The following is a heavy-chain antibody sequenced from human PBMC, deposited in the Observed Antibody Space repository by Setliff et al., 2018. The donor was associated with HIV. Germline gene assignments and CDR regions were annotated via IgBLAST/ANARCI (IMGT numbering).Heavy chain of an antibody. CDR2: IDHSGST. V-gene: IGHV4-34*01. J-gene: IGHJ4*02. CDR3: ARGLNYYGSGSYLPLGY. Sequence: SETLSLTCAVYGGSFNDYYWTWIRQPPGKGLEWIGEIDHSGSTKYHASLKSRVTISIDTSKDQISLKLSSVTAADTAVYYCARGLNYYGSGSYLPLGYWGQGTLVTVSS. CDR1: GGSFNDYY. D-gene: IGHD3-10*01.